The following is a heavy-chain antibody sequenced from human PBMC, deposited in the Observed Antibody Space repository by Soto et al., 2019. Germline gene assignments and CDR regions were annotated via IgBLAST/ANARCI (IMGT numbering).Heavy chain of an antibody. D-gene: IGHD3-10*01. Sequence: GGSLRLSCAASGFTFISYGMDWVRQVPGKGLESVALISYDGSDKYYADSVKGRFTISRDNSKNTLYLQMNSLRAEDTAMYYCAKEPIYFGPGSSLSYYYYGLDVWGQGTTVTVSS. J-gene: IGHJ6*02. CDR1: GFTFISYG. V-gene: IGHV3-30*18. CDR2: ISYDGSDK. CDR3: AKEPIYFGPGSSLSYYYYGLDV.